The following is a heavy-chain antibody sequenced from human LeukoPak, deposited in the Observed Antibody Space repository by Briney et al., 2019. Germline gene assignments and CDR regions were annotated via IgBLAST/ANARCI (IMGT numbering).Heavy chain of an antibody. CDR3: ARVPPYRYSYGPFDY. V-gene: IGHV1-2*06. CDR1: GYTFTGYY. J-gene: IGHJ4*02. Sequence: ASVKVSCKASGYTFTGYYMHWVRQAPGQGLEWMGRINPNSGGTNYAQKFQGRVTMTRDTSISTAYMELSRLRSDDTAVYYCARVPPYRYSYGPFDYWGQGTPVTVSS. D-gene: IGHD5-18*01. CDR2: INPNSGGT.